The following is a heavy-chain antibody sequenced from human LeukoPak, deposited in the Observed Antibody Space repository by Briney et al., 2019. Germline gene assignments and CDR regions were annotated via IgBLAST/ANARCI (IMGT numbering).Heavy chain of an antibody. Sequence: GGSLRLSCAASGFTFDDYAMHWVRQAPGKGLEWVSGISWNSGSTYYADSVKGRFTISRDNSKNTLHLQMNSLRAEDTAVYYCARELMSAFDIWGQGTMVTVSS. J-gene: IGHJ3*02. CDR3: ARELMSAFDI. D-gene: IGHD3-16*01. CDR1: GFTFDDYA. V-gene: IGHV3-9*01. CDR2: ISWNSGST.